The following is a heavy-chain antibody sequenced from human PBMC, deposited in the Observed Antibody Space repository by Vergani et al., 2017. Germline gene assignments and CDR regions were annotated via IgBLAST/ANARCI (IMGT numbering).Heavy chain of an antibody. CDR3: AKDWRENSHFGYFDY. CDR1: GFSFNTYG. V-gene: IGHV3-30*02. CDR2: IGYDGKIK. D-gene: IGHD4-11*01. Sequence: QVQLVETGGGVVQPGGSLRLYCATSGFSFNTYGAHWVRQAPGKGLEWGAFIGYDGKIKYNVDAVKGRFTNSRDTSKKILSLQMRSLRADDTAVYYCAKDWRENSHFGYFDYWGQGTLVNVFS. J-gene: IGHJ4*02.